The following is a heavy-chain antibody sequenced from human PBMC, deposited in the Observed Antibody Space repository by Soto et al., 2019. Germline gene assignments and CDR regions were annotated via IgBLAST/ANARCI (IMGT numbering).Heavy chain of an antibody. CDR1: VFTFSIYG. J-gene: IGHJ3*02. CDR3: ARGYCSGGSCSSYDAFDI. Sequence: PGGSLRISCVASVFTFSIYGMDWVGQAPGKGLDWVAVIWYDGSNKYYADSVKGRFTISRDNSKNTLYLQMNSLRAEDTAVYYCARGYCSGGSCSSYDAFDIWGQGTMVTVSS. CDR2: IWYDGSNK. D-gene: IGHD2-15*01. V-gene: IGHV3-33*01.